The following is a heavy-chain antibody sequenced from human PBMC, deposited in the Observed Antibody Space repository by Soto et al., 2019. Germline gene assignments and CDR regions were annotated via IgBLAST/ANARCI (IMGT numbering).Heavy chain of an antibody. J-gene: IGHJ4*02. CDR1: GFTFSSYG. CDR2: IWYDGSNK. Sequence: LRLSCAASGFTFSSYGMHWVRQAPGKGLEWVAVIWYDGSNKYYADSVKGRFTISRDNSKNTLYLQMNSLRAEDTAVYYCARDQYYYDSSGYFPHFDYWGQGTLVTVSS. CDR3: ARDQYYYDSSGYFPHFDY. V-gene: IGHV3-33*01. D-gene: IGHD3-22*01.